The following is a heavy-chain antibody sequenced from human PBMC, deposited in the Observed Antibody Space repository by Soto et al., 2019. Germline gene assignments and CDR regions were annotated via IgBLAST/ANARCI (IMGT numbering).Heavy chain of an antibody. CDR2: IDFTGTT. V-gene: IGHV4-39*01. D-gene: IGHD6-19*01. CDR3: ARRCLYSSGCFAY. Sequence: QLQLQESGPGLVKPSETLSLTCTVSGDSISNRNYYWGWIRQPPGKGLEWIGTIDFTGTTYYNPSLKSRVTISVDTSENQFSLTVSSVTAADTAVYYCARRCLYSSGCFAYWGQGTLVTVSS. CDR1: GDSISNRNYY. J-gene: IGHJ4*02.